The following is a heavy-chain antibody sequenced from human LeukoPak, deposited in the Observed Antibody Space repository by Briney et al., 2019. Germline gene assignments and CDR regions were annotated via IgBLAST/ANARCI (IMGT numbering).Heavy chain of an antibody. CDR2: IYHSGST. CDR3: ARHLGSGSYYNFDY. D-gene: IGHD3-10*01. V-gene: IGHV4-39*01. CDR1: GGSISSSSYF. Sequence: SETLSLTCTVSGGSISSSSYFWAWIRQPPGKGLEWIGSIYHSGSTYYNPSLKSRVTISVDTSKNQFSLKLSSVTAAGTAVYYCARHLGSGSYYNFDYWGQGTLVTVSS. J-gene: IGHJ4*02.